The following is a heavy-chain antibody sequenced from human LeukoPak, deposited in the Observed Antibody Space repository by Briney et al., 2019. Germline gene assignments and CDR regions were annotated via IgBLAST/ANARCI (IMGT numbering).Heavy chain of an antibody. CDR1: GFTFNTYW. J-gene: IGHJ4*02. CDR2: IKQDGSEK. D-gene: IGHD3-10*01. CDR3: VRDLDEDSGGTHFDF. Sequence: GGSLRLSCAASGFTFNTYWMSWVRQAPGKGLEWVANIKQDGSEKYYVDSVKGRFTISRDNAKNSLYLQMNSLRAEDTAMYYCVRDLDEDSGGTHFDFWGQGTLVTVSS. V-gene: IGHV3-7*03.